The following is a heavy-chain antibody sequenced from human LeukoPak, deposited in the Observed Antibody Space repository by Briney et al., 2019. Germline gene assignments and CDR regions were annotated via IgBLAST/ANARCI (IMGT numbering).Heavy chain of an antibody. CDR1: GFTFSSYA. CDR2: ISSSGGTT. CDR3: AKDRNSWPTNFDS. D-gene: IGHD2/OR15-2a*01. J-gene: IGHJ4*02. V-gene: IGHV3-23*01. Sequence: GGSLRLSCAASGFTFSSYAVNWVRQALGKGLEWVSAISSSGGTTYYADSVKGRFSISRDNSKNMLYLQMNSLRAGDTAVYYCAKDRNSWPTNFDSWGQGTLVTVPA.